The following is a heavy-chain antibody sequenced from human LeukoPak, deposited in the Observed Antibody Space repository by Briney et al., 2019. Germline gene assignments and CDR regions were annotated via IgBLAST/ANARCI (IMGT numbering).Heavy chain of an antibody. CDR2: INPSGGST. D-gene: IGHD3-22*01. V-gene: IGHV1-46*03. J-gene: IGHJ4*02. CDR1: GYTFTSYY. Sequence: ASVKVSCKASGYTFTSYYMHWVRLAPGQGLEWMGIINPSGGSTSYAQKFQGRVTMTRDTSTSTVYMELSSLRSEDTAVYYCARDPTYYYDSSGYPLYYFDYWGQGTLVTVSS. CDR3: ARDPTYYYDSSGYPLYYFDY.